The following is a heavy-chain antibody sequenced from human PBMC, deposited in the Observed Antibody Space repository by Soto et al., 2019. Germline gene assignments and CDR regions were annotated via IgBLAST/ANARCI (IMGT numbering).Heavy chain of an antibody. V-gene: IGHV1-69*05. CDR2: IIPIFGTT. D-gene: IGHD6-13*01. CDR3: ARDLAAADY. Sequence: SVKVSCKASGGTFSSYAISWVRQAPGQGLEWMGGIIPIFGTTNYAQKFQGRVTMTTDKSTSTAYMELSSLRFEDTAVYYCARDLAAADYWGQGTLVTVSS. CDR1: GGTFSSYA. J-gene: IGHJ4*02.